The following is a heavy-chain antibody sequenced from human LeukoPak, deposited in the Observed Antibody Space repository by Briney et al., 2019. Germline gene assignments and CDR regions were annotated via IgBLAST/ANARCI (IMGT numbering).Heavy chain of an antibody. CDR2: INWNGGSK. V-gene: IGHV3-20*04. D-gene: IGHD6-13*01. CDR3: ARDRLVAAAGTIDY. Sequence: PGGSLRLSCEGSGFTFDDYGMGWARQPPGKGLEGVSGINWNGGSKGYADSVRGRFTISRDNAKHSLYLQMNSLRAEDTAVYYCARDRLVAAAGTIDYWGQGTLVTVSS. J-gene: IGHJ4*02. CDR1: GFTFDDYG.